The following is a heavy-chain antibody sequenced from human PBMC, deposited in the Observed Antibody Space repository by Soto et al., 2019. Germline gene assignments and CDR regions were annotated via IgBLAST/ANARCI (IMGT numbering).Heavy chain of an antibody. CDR2: MNPNSGNT. D-gene: IGHD6-13*01. CDR1: GYTFTSYD. CDR3: ARYSSSWYGYYMDV. Sequence: ASVKVFCKASGYTFTSYDINWVRQATGQGLEWMGWMNPNSGNTGYAQKFQGRVTMTRNTSISTAYMELSSLRSEDTAVYYCARYSSSWYGYYMDVWGKGTTVTVSS. J-gene: IGHJ6*03. V-gene: IGHV1-8*01.